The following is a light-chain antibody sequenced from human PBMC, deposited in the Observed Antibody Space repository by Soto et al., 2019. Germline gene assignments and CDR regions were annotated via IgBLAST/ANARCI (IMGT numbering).Light chain of an antibody. V-gene: IGKV1-6*01. CDR3: LQDYNYPLT. J-gene: IGKJ4*01. Sequence: AIQMTQSPSSLSASVGDRVTITRRASQGIRNDLGWYQQKPGKAPKLLIYAASSLQSGVQSRFSGSGSGTDFTLTISSLQTEDFATYYCLQDYNYPLTFGGGTKVEIK. CDR1: QGIRND. CDR2: AAS.